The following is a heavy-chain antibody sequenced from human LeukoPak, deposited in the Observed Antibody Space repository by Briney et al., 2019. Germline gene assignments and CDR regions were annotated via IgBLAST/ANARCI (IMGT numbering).Heavy chain of an antibody. V-gene: IGHV4-39*01. CDR3: ARRMWFGELYYFDY. CDR2: IYYSGST. CDR1: GGSISSSSYY. Sequence: KASETLSLTCTVSGGSISSSSYYWGWIRQPPGKGLEWIGSIYYSGSTYYNPSLKSRVNISVDTSKNQFSLKLSSVTAADTAVYYCARRMWFGELYYFDYWGQGTLVTVSS. J-gene: IGHJ4*02. D-gene: IGHD3-10*01.